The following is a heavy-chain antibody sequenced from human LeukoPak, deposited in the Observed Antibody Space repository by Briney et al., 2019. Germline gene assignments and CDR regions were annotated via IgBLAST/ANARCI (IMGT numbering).Heavy chain of an antibody. D-gene: IGHD4-11*01. CDR1: GFTFSRWW. J-gene: IGHJ4*02. V-gene: IGHV3-7*01. CDR3: VRICSNSYYDF. CDR2: INQDGSAK. Sequence: PGWALRLSCAASGFTFSRWWRGWVRQAPGKGLEWVANINQDGSAKPYVDSVKGRFTISRDNAKNSLYLQMDSLRAEDTAVYYCVRICSNSYYDFWGQGTRVTVSS.